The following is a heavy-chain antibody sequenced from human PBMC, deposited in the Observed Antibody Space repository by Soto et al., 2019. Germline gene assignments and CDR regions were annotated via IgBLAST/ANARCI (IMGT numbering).Heavy chain of an antibody. V-gene: IGHV1-18*01. CDR1: GYTFTSYG. CDR2: ISAYNGNT. J-gene: IGHJ3*02. CDR3: ARDWVPTWELLAHDAFDI. D-gene: IGHD1-26*01. Sequence: QVQLVQSGAEVKKPGASVKVSCKASGYTFTSYGISWVRQAPGQGLEWMGWISAYNGNTNYAQKLQGRVTMTTDTSTSTAYMELRSLRSDDTAVYYCARDWVPTWELLAHDAFDIWGQGTMVTVSS.